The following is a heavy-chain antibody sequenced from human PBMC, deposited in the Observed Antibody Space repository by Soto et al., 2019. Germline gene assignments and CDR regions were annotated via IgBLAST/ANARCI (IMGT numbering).Heavy chain of an antibody. Sequence: QVQLVESGGGVVQPGRSLRLSCAASGFTFSSYAMHWVRQAPGKGLEWVAVISYDGSNKYYADSVKGRFTISRDISKNTLYLQMNRLRAEDTAVYYCARAGGLVLDYWGQGTLVTVSS. D-gene: IGHD2-15*01. V-gene: IGHV3-30-3*01. J-gene: IGHJ4*02. CDR3: ARAGGLVLDY. CDR1: GFTFSSYA. CDR2: ISYDGSNK.